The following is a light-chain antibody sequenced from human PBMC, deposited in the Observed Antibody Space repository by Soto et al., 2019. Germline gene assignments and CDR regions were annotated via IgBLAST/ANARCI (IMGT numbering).Light chain of an antibody. CDR1: QSVSTN. J-gene: IGKJ4*01. V-gene: IGKV3-15*01. Sequence: EVVMTQSPATLSVSPGERATLSCRASQSVSTNLAWYQHKTGQAPRLLIYGASTRATDTPARFSGSGSGTEFTLTISGLQSEDFAIYYCQQYYNWPPLTFGGGTTAEIK. CDR2: GAS. CDR3: QQYYNWPPLT.